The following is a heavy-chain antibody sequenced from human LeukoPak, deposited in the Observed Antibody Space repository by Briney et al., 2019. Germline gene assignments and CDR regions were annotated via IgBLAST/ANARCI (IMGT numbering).Heavy chain of an antibody. V-gene: IGHV1-2*04. J-gene: IGHJ4*02. D-gene: IGHD6-13*01. CDR2: INPNSGGT. CDR1: GYTFTGYY. Sequence: GASVKVSCKASGYTFTGYYMHWVRQAPGQGLEWMGWINPNSGGTNYAQKFQGWVTMTRDTSISTAYMELSRLRSDDTAVYYCARVIAAAPTPYYFDYWGQGTLVTVSS. CDR3: ARVIAAAPTPYYFDY.